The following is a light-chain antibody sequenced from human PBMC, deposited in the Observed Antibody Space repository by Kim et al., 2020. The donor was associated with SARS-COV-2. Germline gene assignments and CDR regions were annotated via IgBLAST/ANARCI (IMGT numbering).Light chain of an antibody. CDR2: AKN. CDR1: SLRTYS. V-gene: IGLV3-19*01. J-gene: IGLJ2*01. CDR3: KSRDSSGNRLV. Sequence: ALGQTVRITCQGDSLRTYSATWYQQKPGQAPVLVISAKNNRPSGIPDRFSGSTSGNTVSLTITGAQAEDEADYYCKSRDSSGNRLVFGGGTKVTVL.